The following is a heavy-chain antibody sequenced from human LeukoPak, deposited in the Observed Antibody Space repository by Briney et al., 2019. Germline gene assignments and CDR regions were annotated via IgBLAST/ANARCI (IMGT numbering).Heavy chain of an antibody. V-gene: IGHV4-34*01. J-gene: IGHJ4*03. CDR1: GGSFSAYY. D-gene: IGHD1-1*01. Sequence: SEALSLTCAVYGGSFSAYYWSWIRQSPGKGLQWIAEVNHRGDTNYNPSVKGRVTISVDTSKNQFSLKVTSLTAADTAVYYCARGPTISETGYFDYWGQGTLVTVSS. CDR2: VNHRGDT. CDR3: ARGPTISETGYFDY.